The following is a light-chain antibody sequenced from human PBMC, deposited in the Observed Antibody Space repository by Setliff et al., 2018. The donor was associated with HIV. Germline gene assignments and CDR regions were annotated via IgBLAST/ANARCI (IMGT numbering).Light chain of an antibody. CDR1: SSDVGNNNY. CDR3: CSYTTSSTYV. V-gene: IGLV2-14*01. CDR2: EVF. Sequence: QSALTQPASVSGSPGQSITIPCTGTSSDVGNNNYVSWFQHHPGKVPKLIIYEVFHRPSGVSNRFSASKSGNTASLTISGLQTDVEADYYCCSYTTSSTYVFGTGTKVTVL. J-gene: IGLJ1*01.